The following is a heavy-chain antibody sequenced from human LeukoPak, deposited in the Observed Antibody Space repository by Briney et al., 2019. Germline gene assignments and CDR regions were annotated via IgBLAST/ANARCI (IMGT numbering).Heavy chain of an antibody. CDR2: ISYDGSNK. D-gene: IGHD3-10*02. CDR1: GFTFSSYG. V-gene: IGHV3-30*18. Sequence: GRSLRLSCAASGFTFSSYGMHWVRQAPGKGLEWVAVISYDGSNKYYADSVKGRFTISRDNSKNTLYLQMNSLRAEDTAVYYCAKGGVFGELFDYWGQGTLVTVSS. CDR3: AKGGVFGELFDY. J-gene: IGHJ4*02.